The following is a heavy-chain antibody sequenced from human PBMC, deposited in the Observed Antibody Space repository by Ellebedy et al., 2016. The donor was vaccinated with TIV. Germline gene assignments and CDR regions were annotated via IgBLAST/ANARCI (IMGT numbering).Heavy chain of an antibody. CDR2: ISSSSSYI. CDR1: GFTFSSYS. J-gene: IGHJ6*02. CDR3: ARANRIYCSGGSCYGMDV. D-gene: IGHD2-15*01. V-gene: IGHV3-21*01. Sequence: GESLKISXAASGFTFSSYSMNWVRQAPGKGLEWFSSISSSSSYIYYADSVKGRFTISRDNAKNSLYLQMNSLRAEDTAVYYCARANRIYCSGGSCYGMDVWGQGTTVTVSS.